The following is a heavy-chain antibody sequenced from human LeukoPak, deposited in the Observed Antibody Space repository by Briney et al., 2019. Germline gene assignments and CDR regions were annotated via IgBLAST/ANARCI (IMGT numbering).Heavy chain of an antibody. Sequence: SETLSLTCAVYGGSFSGYYWSWIRQPPGKGLEWIGEINHSGSTNYNPSLKSRVTISVDTSKNQFSLKLNSVSAADTAVYYCARGLSYYYYYMDVWGKGTTVTVSS. CDR2: INHSGST. CDR1: GGSFSGYY. J-gene: IGHJ6*03. V-gene: IGHV4-34*01. CDR3: ARGLSYYYYYMDV.